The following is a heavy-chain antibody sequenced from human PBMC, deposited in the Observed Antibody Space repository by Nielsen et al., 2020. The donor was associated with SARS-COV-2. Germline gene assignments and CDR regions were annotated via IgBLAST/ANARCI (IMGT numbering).Heavy chain of an antibody. CDR1: GFTFSDYY. V-gene: IGHV3-11*06. CDR3: ARRGSYCSSTSCYRGDYFDY. CDR2: ISSSSSYT. D-gene: IGHD2-2*02. J-gene: IGHJ4*02. Sequence: GESLKISCAASGFTFSDYYMSWIRQAPGKGLEWVSYISSSSSYTNYADSVKGRFTISRDNAKNSLHLQLNSLRAEDTAVYYCARRGSYCSSTSCYRGDYFDYWGQGTLVTVSS.